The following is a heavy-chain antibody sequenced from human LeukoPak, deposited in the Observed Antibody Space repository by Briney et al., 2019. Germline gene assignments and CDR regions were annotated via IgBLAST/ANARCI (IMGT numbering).Heavy chain of an antibody. J-gene: IGHJ4*02. CDR2: ISSSSSTI. D-gene: IGHD5-18*01. V-gene: IGHV3-48*01. CDR3: ARVDTVMAYYFDL. CDR1: GFTFSSYS. Sequence: PGGSLRLSCAASGFTFSSYSMNWVRQAPGKGLEWVSYISSSSSTIYYADSVKGRFTISRHNSRNTLYLQMNSLRAEDTAVYYCARVDTVMAYYFDLWGQGTLVTVSS.